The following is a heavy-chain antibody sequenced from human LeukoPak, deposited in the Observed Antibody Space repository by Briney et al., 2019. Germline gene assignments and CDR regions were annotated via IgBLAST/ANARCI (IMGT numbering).Heavy chain of an antibody. J-gene: IGHJ4*02. CDR3: ARGRSGFTVAVWGE. V-gene: IGHV4-4*02. D-gene: IGHD6-19*01. Sequence: SETPSLTCAVSGGSISSSNWWSWVRQPPGKGLEWIGEIYHSGSTNYNPSLKSRVTISVDKSKNQFSLKLSSVTAADTAVYYCARGRSGFTVAVWGEWGQGTLVTVSS. CDR2: IYHSGST. CDR1: GGSISSSNW.